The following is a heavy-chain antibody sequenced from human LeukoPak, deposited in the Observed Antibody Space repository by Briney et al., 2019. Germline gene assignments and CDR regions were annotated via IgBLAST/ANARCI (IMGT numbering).Heavy chain of an antibody. CDR2: IIPIFGTA. J-gene: IGHJ2*01. CDR3: ARGLDTWYFDL. V-gene: IGHV1-69*05. D-gene: IGHD5-18*01. Sequence: SVKVSCKTSGYIFTSYAMHWVRQAPGQGLEWMGGIIPIFGTANYAQKFQGRVTITTDESTSTAYMELSSLRSEDTAVYYCARGLDTWYFDLWGRGTLVTVSS. CDR1: GYIFTSYA.